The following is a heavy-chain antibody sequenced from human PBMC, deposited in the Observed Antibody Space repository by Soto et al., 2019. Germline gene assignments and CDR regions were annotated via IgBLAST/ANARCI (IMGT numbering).Heavy chain of an antibody. V-gene: IGHV4-31*03. Sequence: PSETLSLTCSVSGGSISSGGYYWSWIRQHPGKGLEWIGYIYYSGSTYYNPSLKSRVTISVDTSKNQFSLKLSSVTAADTAVYYCAREVRGYSGYDWRYYFDYWGQGTLVTVPQ. CDR3: AREVRGYSGYDWRYYFDY. CDR1: GGSISSGGYY. CDR2: IYYSGST. J-gene: IGHJ4*02. D-gene: IGHD5-12*01.